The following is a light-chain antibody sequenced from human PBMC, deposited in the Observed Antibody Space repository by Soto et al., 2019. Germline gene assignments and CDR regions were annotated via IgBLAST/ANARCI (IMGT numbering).Light chain of an antibody. V-gene: IGLV2-14*01. J-gene: IGLJ2*01. CDR2: DVS. Sequence: QSALTQPASVSGSPGQSITISCTGTSSDVGGYNYVSWYQQYPGKAPKLMIYDVSNRPSGVSNRFSGSKSGNTASLTISGLQAEDEAEYYCSSYTSSSTPQVVFGGGTQLTVL. CDR1: SSDVGGYNY. CDR3: SSYTSSSTPQVV.